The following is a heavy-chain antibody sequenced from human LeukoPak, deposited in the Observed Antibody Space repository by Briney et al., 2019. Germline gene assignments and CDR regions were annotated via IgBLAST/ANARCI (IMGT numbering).Heavy chain of an antibody. D-gene: IGHD6-6*01. CDR1: GFTFSSYS. J-gene: IGHJ4*02. V-gene: IGHV3-21*01. CDR2: ISSSSSYI. Sequence: GGSLRLSCAASGFTFSSYSMNWVRQAPGKGLEWVSSISSSSSYIYYADSAKGRFPISRDNAKNSLYLQMNSLRAKDTAVYSCASSIIAAQGSGFDYWGQGTLVTVSS. CDR3: ASSIIAAQGSGFDY.